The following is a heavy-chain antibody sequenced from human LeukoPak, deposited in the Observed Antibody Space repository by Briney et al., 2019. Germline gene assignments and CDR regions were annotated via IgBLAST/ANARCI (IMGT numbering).Heavy chain of an antibody. V-gene: IGHV3-21*01. Sequence: GGSLRLSCAASGFTFSSYSMNWVRQAPGKGLEWVSTISSSSSYIYYADSVKGRFTITRDNAKNSLYLQMNSLRAEDTAVYYCARDWVMVREYLPGMGFDYWGQGTLVTVSS. D-gene: IGHD3-10*01. J-gene: IGHJ4*02. CDR2: ISSSSSYI. CDR1: GFTFSSYS. CDR3: ARDWVMVREYLPGMGFDY.